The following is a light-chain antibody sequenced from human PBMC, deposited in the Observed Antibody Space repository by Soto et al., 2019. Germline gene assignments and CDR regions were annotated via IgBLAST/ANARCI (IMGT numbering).Light chain of an antibody. CDR1: QSVSNDF. J-gene: IGKJ1*01. CDR3: QQYGSSPPRT. V-gene: IGKV3-20*01. Sequence: EIVLTQSPGILSLSPGERATLSCRASQSVSNDFLAWYQQKPGQAPRLLIYGASTRATDVPDRFSGSGSGADLTLSISRLEPEDFAGYYCQQYGSSPPRTFGQGTKVEMK. CDR2: GAS.